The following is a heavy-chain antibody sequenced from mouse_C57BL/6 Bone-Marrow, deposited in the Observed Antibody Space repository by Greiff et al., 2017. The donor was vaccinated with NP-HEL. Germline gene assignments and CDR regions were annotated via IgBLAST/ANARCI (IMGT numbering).Heavy chain of an antibody. CDR2: IDPEDGET. D-gene: IGHD2-4*01. CDR3: APTMITTMDY. J-gene: IGHJ4*01. CDR1: GFNINDYY. V-gene: IGHV14-2*01. Sequence: VQLQQSGAELVKPGASVKLSCTASGFNINDYYMHWVKQRTEQGLEWIGRIDPEDGETKYAQKFQGKATITADTSSNTAYLQLSSLTSEDTAVYYCAPTMITTMDYWGQGTAATVTS.